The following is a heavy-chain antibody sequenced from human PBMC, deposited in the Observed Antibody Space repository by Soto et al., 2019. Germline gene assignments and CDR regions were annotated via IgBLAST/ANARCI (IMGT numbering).Heavy chain of an antibody. CDR1: GGSISSSSSY. CDR3: ARREAGRWFDT. V-gene: IGHV4-39*01. J-gene: IGHJ5*02. D-gene: IGHD1-26*01. Sequence: SETLSLTCIVSGGSISSSSSYWGWIRQPPGKGLEWIGSIYYSGNTYYTPSLKSRVTISGDTSKNQFSLKLNSVTAADTAVYYCARREAGRWFDTWGQGTLVTVSS. CDR2: IYYSGNT.